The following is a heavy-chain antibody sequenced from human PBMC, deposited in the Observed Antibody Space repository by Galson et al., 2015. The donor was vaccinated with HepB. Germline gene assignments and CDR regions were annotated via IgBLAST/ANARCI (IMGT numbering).Heavy chain of an antibody. V-gene: IGHV1-2*04. CDR3: ARSPVGSYLLPDY. Sequence: SVTVSCKASGYTFTDYYLHWLRQAPGQGLEWMGWINPDIGDTKHAQKFQGWVTMTRDTSINTAYMEVTRLNSDDTAVYYCARSPVGSYLLPDYWGQGTLVTVSS. J-gene: IGHJ4*02. CDR2: INPDIGDT. CDR1: GYTFTDYY. D-gene: IGHD1-26*01.